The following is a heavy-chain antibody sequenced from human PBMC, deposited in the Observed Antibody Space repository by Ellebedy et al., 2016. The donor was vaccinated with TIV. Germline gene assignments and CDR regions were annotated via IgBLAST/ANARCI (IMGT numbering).Heavy chain of an antibody. V-gene: IGHV4-34*01. D-gene: IGHD3-3*01. CDR2: INHSGST. J-gene: IGHJ4*02. CDR3: ARGALRRSGKYYFDY. Sequence: SETLSLXXAVYGGSFSGYYWSWIRQPPGKGLEWIGEINHSGSTNYNPSLKSRVTISVDTSKNQFSLKLSSVTAADTAVYYCARGALRRSGKYYFDYWGQGTLVTVSS. CDR1: GGSFSGYY.